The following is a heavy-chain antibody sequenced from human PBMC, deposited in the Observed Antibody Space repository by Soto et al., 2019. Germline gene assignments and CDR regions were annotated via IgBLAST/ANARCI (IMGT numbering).Heavy chain of an antibody. CDR1: GASISSGGYY. V-gene: IGHV4-31*03. D-gene: IGHD3-10*01. J-gene: IGHJ4*02. CDR3: ARGVSGPDY. CDR2: IYYSGST. Sequence: QVQLQESGPGLVKPSQTLSLTFTVSGASISSGGYYWSWIRQHPGKGLEGMGHIYYSGSTYYNPSLKSRVTLEIDTSEPQFPLKLTSVTAADTAVYYCARGVSGPDYWGQGPLVTVSS.